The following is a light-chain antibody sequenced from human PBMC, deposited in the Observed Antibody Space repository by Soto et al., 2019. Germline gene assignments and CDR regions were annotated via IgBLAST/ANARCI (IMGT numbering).Light chain of an antibody. V-gene: IGKV1-33*01. CDR3: QQYDDLPIT. CDR2: DAS. Sequence: DIQMTQSPSSLSASVGDRVTITFRASQSISSYLNWYQQKPGKAPKLLIYDASNLQTGVPSRFSGRGSGTDFTFTISSLQPDDSGTYYCQQYDDLPITLGQGTRLEIK. CDR1: QSISSY. J-gene: IGKJ5*01.